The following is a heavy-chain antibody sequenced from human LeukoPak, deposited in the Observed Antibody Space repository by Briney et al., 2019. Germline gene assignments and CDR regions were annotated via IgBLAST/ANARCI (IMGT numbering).Heavy chain of an antibody. V-gene: IGHV3-74*01. J-gene: IGHJ4*02. D-gene: IGHD5-18*01. CDR3: ATSGYSYGWYYFDF. Sequence: GGSLRLSCAASGFTLNNYWMHWVRQAPGMGLVWVSHINSDGTTTRYADSVKGRFTISRDNAKNTLYLQMNSLRGEDTAVYYCATSGYSYGWYYFDFWGQGTLVTVSS. CDR2: INSDGTTT. CDR1: GFTLNNYW.